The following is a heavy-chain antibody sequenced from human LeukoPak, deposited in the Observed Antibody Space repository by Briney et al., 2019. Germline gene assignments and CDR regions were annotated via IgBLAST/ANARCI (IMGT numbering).Heavy chain of an antibody. J-gene: IGHJ4*02. Sequence: SETLSLTCTVSGGSISSGGYYWSWIRQHPGKGLEWIGYIYYSGSTYYNPSLKSRVTISVDTSKNQFSLKLSSVTAADTAVYYCARMVGGYYGSGSYYIPDFDYWGQGTLVTVSS. V-gene: IGHV4-31*03. CDR2: IYYSGST. CDR3: ARMVGGYYGSGSYYIPDFDY. D-gene: IGHD3-10*01. CDR1: GGSISSGGYY.